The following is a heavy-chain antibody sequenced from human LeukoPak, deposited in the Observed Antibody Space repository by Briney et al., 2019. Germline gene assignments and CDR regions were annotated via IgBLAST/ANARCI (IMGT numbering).Heavy chain of an antibody. Sequence: GGSLRLSCVVSGFTFSSYWMSWVRQAPGKGPEWVASIKKDGSQKYYVDSVKGRFTISRDNAQNSLYLEMSSLSVEDTAIYSCARVGWELLNLHFDPWGQGTLVTVSS. CDR1: GFTFSSYW. J-gene: IGHJ5*02. CDR2: IKKDGSQK. CDR3: ARVGWELLNLHFDP. D-gene: IGHD1-26*01. V-gene: IGHV3-7*03.